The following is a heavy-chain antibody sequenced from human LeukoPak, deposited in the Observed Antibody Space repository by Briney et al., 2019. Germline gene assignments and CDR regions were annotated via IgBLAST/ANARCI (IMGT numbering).Heavy chain of an antibody. V-gene: IGHV3-48*04. CDR1: GLTFSSYA. CDR2: ISSSGSTI. J-gene: IGHJ4*02. CDR3: ARGTHIEPGIDY. D-gene: IGHD5-12*01. Sequence: GGSLRLSCAASGLTFSSYAMHWVRQAPGKGLEWVSYISSSGSTIYYADSVKGRFTISRDNAKNSLYLQMNSLRAEDTAVYYCARGTHIEPGIDYWGQGTLVTVSS.